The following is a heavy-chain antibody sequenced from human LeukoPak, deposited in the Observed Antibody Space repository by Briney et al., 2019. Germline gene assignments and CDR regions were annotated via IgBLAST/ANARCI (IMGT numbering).Heavy chain of an antibody. V-gene: IGHV4-34*01. Sequence: ASETLSLTCAVYGGSFSGYYWSWIRQPPGKGREWIGEINHSVSTNYNPSLKSRVTISVDTSKNQFSLKLSSVTAADTAVYYCARAPYYDSSGQVDYWGQGTLVTVSS. J-gene: IGHJ4*02. D-gene: IGHD3-22*01. CDR3: ARAPYYDSSGQVDY. CDR2: INHSVST. CDR1: GGSFSGYY.